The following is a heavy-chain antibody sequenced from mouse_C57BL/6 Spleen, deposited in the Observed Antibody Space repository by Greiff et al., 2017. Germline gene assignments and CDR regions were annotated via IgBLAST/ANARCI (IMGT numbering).Heavy chain of an antibody. D-gene: IGHD2-10*02. Sequence: QVQLQQSGAELARPGASVKLSCKASGYTFTSYGISWVKQRTGQGLEWIGEIYPRSGNTYYNEKFKGKATLTADKSSSTAYMELRSRTSEDSAVYCCARGGYGNYGYFDVWGTGTTVTVSS. V-gene: IGHV1-81*01. CDR2: IYPRSGNT. J-gene: IGHJ1*03. CDR3: ARGGYGNYGYFDV. CDR1: GYTFTSYG.